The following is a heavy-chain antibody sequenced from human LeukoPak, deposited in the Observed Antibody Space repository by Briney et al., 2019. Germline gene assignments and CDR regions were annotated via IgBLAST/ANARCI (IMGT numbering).Heavy chain of an antibody. D-gene: IGHD3-22*01. J-gene: IGHJ4*02. CDR3: ARDLTPHYYDSSGYGY. V-gene: IGHV3-30*19. Sequence: GGSLRLSCAASGFTFSSYGMHWVRQAPGKGLEWVAVIWYDGSNKYYADSVKGRFTISRDNSKNTLYLQMNSLRAEDTAVYYCARDLTPHYYDSSGYGYWGQGTLVTVSS. CDR1: GFTFSSYG. CDR2: IWYDGSNK.